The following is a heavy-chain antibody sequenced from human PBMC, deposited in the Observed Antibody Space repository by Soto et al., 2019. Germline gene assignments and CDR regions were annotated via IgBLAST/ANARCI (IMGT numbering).Heavy chain of an antibody. Sequence: QLQLQESGPGLVKPSETLSLTCSVSGDSISSSSYFWGWIRQPPGKGLEWIGSFSYSGIIDYNPFLKSRVTISADPSRIHFSLKLISVTAADTAIYYCARQSYDSSDYFDYWGQGTLVTVSS. CDR3: ARQSYDSSDYFDY. D-gene: IGHD3-22*01. CDR2: FSYSGII. CDR1: GDSISSSSYF. J-gene: IGHJ4*02. V-gene: IGHV4-39*01.